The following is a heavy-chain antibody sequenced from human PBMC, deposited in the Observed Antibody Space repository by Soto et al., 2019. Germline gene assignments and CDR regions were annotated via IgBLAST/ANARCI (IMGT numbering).Heavy chain of an antibody. CDR3: VRVVAIPGYPDN. J-gene: IGHJ4*02. CDR1: GVTFSNYA. V-gene: IGHV1-69*12. CDR2: IVPIVDTS. Sequence: QVQLVQSGAEVRQPASSVKVSCKTSGVTFSNYAISWVRQAPGHGLEWMGGIVPIVDTSTYAQKVQGRGTITADESTSTASMELSSLRFDDTAIDYCVRVVAIPGYPDNWGQGTLVTVSS. D-gene: IGHD5-12*01.